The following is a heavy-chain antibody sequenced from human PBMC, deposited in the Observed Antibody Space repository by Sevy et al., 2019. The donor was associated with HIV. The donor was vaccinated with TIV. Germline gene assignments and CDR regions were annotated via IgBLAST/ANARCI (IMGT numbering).Heavy chain of an antibody. CDR1: GFTFSSYG. V-gene: IGHV3-30*18. CDR3: AKVGPSYYYDSSGYYEGKGDFDY. J-gene: IGHJ4*01. D-gene: IGHD3-22*01. Sequence: GGSLRLSCAASGFTFSSYGMHWVRQAPGKGLEWVAVISYDGSNKYYADSVKGRFTISRDNSKNTLYLQMNSLRAEDTAVYYCAKVGPSYYYDSSGYYEGKGDFDYWGQEPWSPSPQ. CDR2: ISYDGSNK.